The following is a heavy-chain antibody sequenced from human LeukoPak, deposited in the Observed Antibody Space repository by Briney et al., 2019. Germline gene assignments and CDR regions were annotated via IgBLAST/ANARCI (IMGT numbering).Heavy chain of an antibody. CDR1: GFTFSSYA. V-gene: IGHV3-23*01. J-gene: IGHJ6*03. CDR2: ISGSGGST. Sequence: GGSLRLSCAASGFTFSSYAMSWVRQAPGKGLEWVSAISGSGGSTYYADSVKGRFTISRDNSKNTLYLQMNSLRAEDTAVYYCAKNGDRGAYCSGGSCYPYYYYDMDVWGKGTTVTISS. CDR3: AKNGDRGAYCSGGSCYPYYYYDMDV. D-gene: IGHD2-15*01.